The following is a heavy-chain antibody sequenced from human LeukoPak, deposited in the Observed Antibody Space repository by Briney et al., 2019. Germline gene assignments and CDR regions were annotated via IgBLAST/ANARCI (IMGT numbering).Heavy chain of an antibody. CDR1: GFDLHTYE. Sequence: PGGSLRLSCAASGFDLHTYEMNWVRQAPGKGLEWIADITISGHTKNYADSVKGQFTISRDSARTSLYLQMNSLRVEDTGVYFCARGDPHADLWGQGTLVTVSS. CDR3: ARGDPHADL. CDR2: ITISGHTK. V-gene: IGHV3-48*03. J-gene: IGHJ5*02.